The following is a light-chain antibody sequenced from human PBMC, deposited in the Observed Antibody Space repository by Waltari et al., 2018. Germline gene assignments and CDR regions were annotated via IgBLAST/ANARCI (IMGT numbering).Light chain of an antibody. V-gene: IGKV1-12*01. Sequence: IQMTQSPSSVSASVGDRVTITCRAGQDINGWLTWYQQKAGKAPKLLIYAVSTLQTCVPSRFSGARSGTDYTLTITGLQPEDFATYFCQQGNTFPPTFGQGTKVDIK. J-gene: IGKJ1*01. CDR3: QQGNTFPPT. CDR2: AVS. CDR1: QDINGW.